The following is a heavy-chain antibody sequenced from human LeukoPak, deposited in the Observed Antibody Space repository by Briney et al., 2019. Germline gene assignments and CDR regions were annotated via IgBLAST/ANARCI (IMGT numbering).Heavy chain of an antibody. CDR2: ISAYNGNT. CDR1: GYTFTSYG. J-gene: IGHJ1*01. CDR3: ARGGYCSSTSCSKYFQH. Sequence: ASVKVSCKASGYTFTSYGISWVRQAPGQGLEWMGWISAYNGNTNYAQKLQGRVTMTTDTSTSTAYMELRSLRSDDTAVYYCARGGYCSSTSCSKYFQHWGQGTLVTVSS. V-gene: IGHV1-18*01. D-gene: IGHD2-2*01.